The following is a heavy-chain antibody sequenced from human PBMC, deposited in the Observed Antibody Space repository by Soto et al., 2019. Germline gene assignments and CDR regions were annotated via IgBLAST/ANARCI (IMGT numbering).Heavy chain of an antibody. D-gene: IGHD5-18*01. CDR1: GFSLSTSGVG. V-gene: IGHV2-5*02. CDR3: AHLPWKQLWPRAPVVY. J-gene: IGHJ4*02. CDR2: IYWDDDK. Sequence: QITLKESGPTLVKPTQTLTLTCTFSGFSLSTSGVGVGWIRQPPGKALEWLGIIYWDDDKRYSPSLKSRLTITKDTSKNHLVLTMTNMDPVDTATYYCAHLPWKQLWPRAPVVYWGQGTPVTVSS.